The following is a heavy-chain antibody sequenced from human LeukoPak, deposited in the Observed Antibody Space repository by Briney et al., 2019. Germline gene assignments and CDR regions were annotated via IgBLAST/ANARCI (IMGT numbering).Heavy chain of an antibody. D-gene: IGHD4-17*01. J-gene: IGHJ6*02. CDR3: VKAATVTIHYYYYGMDV. Sequence: PVGSLRLSCSASGFTFSNFAMHWVRQAPGKGLEHVSAIRSNGDSTYYTDSVKGRFTMSRDNSQKTLYVQMSSLRAEDTGVYYCVKAATVTIHYYYYGMDVWGQGTPVNGSS. CDR2: IRSNGDST. V-gene: IGHV3-64*05. CDR1: GFTFSNFA.